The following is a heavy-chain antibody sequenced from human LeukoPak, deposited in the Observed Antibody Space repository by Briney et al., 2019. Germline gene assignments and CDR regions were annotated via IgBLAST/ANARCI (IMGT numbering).Heavy chain of an antibody. D-gene: IGHD5-18*01. Sequence: GGSLRLSCAASGFTVSNNYMSWVRQAPGKGLEWVSMVYSGGSTYYADSVKGRFTISRDNSKNTLDLQMNSLRAEDTAVYYCARRGHGYGSPFDYWGQGTLVTVSS. J-gene: IGHJ4*01. CDR3: ARRGHGYGSPFDY. CDR1: GFTVSNNY. CDR2: VYSGGST. V-gene: IGHV3-66*04.